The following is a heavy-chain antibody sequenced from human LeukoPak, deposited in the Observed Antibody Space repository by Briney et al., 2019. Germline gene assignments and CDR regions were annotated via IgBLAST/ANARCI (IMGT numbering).Heavy chain of an antibody. CDR3: ANGPRHFDY. J-gene: IGHJ4*02. CDR1: GFTFSNNA. CDR2: IRASGART. Sequence: PRGSLRLSCAPSGFTFSNNATSWVRHAPEGGLEWGSAIRASGARTYYADAVQGRCTISRANSRNTLYLQMNSLRADVTAVYYGANGPRHFDYWGQGTLVTVSS. V-gene: IGHV3-23*01.